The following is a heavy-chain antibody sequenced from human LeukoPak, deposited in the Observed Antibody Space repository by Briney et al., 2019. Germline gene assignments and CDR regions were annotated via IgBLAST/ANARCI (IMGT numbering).Heavy chain of an antibody. CDR3: ARDSWFGELLYY. J-gene: IGHJ4*02. V-gene: IGHV4-61*01. CDR1: GGSGSSGSYY. D-gene: IGHD3-10*01. Sequence: SETLSLTCTVSGGSGSSGSYYWSWIRQPPGXXXXXIGYIYYSGSTNYNPSLKSRVTISVDTSKNQFSLKLSSVTAADTAVYYCARDSWFGELLYYWGQGTLVTVSS. CDR2: IYYSGST.